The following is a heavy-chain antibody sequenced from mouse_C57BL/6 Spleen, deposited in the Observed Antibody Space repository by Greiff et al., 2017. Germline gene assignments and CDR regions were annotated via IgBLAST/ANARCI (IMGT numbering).Heavy chain of an antibody. Sequence: QVQLQQPGAELVKPGASVKVSCKASGYTFTSYWMHWVKQRPGQGLEWIGRIHPSDIDTNYNQKFKGKAPLTVEKSSSTAYMQLSSLTSEDSAVYYWAIGDDGYFSGFAYWGQGTLVTVSA. CDR1: GYTFTSYW. V-gene: IGHV1-74*01. CDR2: IHPSDIDT. D-gene: IGHD2-3*01. CDR3: AIGDDGYFSGFAY. J-gene: IGHJ3*01.